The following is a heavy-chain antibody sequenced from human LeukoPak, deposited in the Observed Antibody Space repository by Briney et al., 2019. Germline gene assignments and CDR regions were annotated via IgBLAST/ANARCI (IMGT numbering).Heavy chain of an antibody. CDR2: ISWNSGSI. CDR3: AREPTAMIL. CDR1: GFTFDDYA. J-gene: IGHJ4*02. D-gene: IGHD5-18*01. Sequence: GRSLRLSCVASGFTFDDYAMHWVRQAPGKGLEWVSGISWNSGSIGYADSVKGRLTISRDNAKNSLYLQMNSLRAEDTAVYYCAREPTAMILWGQGTLVTVSS. V-gene: IGHV3-9*01.